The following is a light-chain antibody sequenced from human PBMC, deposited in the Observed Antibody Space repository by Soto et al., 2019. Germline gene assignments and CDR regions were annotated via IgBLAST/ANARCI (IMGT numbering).Light chain of an antibody. Sequence: HSALTQPASVSGSPGQSITISCTGTSSDVGDHNYVSWYQQQPGKAPKLMIYAVSNRPSGVSNRFSGSKSGNTASLTISGLQAEDEADYYGSSYTTCSTVIFGGGTKVTVL. J-gene: IGLJ2*01. CDR2: AVS. CDR1: SSDVGDHNY. CDR3: SSYTTCSTVI. V-gene: IGLV2-14*03.